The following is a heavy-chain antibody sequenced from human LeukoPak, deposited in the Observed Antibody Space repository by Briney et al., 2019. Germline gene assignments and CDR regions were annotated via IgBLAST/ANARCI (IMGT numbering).Heavy chain of an antibody. V-gene: IGHV4-39*01. CDR2: IYYSGST. D-gene: IGHD3-10*01. CDR1: GGSIRSSYYY. J-gene: IGHJ6*02. Sequence: SETLSLTCTVSGGSIRSSYYYWGWIRQPPGKGLEWIGSIYYSGSTYYNPSLKSRVTISVDTSKNQFSLKLSSVTAADTAVYYCARYYYGSGSFRYYYYGMDVWGQGTTVTVSS. CDR3: ARYYYGSGSFRYYYYGMDV.